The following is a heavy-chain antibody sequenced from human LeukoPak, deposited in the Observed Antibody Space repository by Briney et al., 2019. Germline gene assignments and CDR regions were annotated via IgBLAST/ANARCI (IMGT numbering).Heavy chain of an antibody. V-gene: IGHV3-33*06. J-gene: IGHJ6*03. CDR3: AKEGDRGEALYYYYMDV. CDR2: IWYDGCNI. D-gene: IGHD3-10*01. Sequence: GRSLRLSCAASGFMFSDYGMHWVRQAPGKGLEWVAAIWYDGCNIFYADSVKGRFTISRDNSKNALYLQMNSLRAEDTADYYCAKEGDRGEALYYYYMDVWGNGTTVTVSS. CDR1: GFMFSDYG.